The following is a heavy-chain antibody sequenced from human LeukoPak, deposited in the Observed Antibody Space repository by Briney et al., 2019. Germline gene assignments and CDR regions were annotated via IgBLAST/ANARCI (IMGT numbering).Heavy chain of an antibody. CDR3: AKAGAVVVVAATYFDY. V-gene: IGHV3-23*01. Sequence: GGSLRLSCAASGFTLSSYAMSWVRQAPGKGLEWVSAISVSGNTYHADSVKGRFTISRDNSKNTLYLQMNSLRAEDTAVYYCAKAGAVVVVAATYFDYWGQGTLVTVSS. CDR2: ISVSGNT. D-gene: IGHD2-15*01. CDR1: GFTLSSYA. J-gene: IGHJ4*02.